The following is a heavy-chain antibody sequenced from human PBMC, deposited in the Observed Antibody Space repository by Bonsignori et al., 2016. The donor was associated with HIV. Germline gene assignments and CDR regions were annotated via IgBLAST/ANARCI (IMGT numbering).Heavy chain of an antibody. Sequence: WIRQPPGKGLEWIGRIYTSGSTNYNPSLKSRVTMSVDTSKNQFSLKLSSVTAADTAVYYCARDGGGYYYYYMDVWGKGTTVTVSS. V-gene: IGHV4-4*07. CDR3: ARDGGGYYYYYMDV. CDR2: IYTSGST. J-gene: IGHJ6*03. D-gene: IGHD2-15*01.